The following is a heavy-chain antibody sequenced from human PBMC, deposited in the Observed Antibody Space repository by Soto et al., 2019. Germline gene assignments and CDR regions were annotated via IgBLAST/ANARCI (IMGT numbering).Heavy chain of an antibody. Sequence: ASVKVSCQASGGTFSSYAISWVRQAPGQGLEWMGGIIPIFGTANYAQKFQGRVTITADESTSTAYMELSSLRSEDTAVYYCARGDFDKSGWFDPWGQGTLVTVSS. V-gene: IGHV1-69*13. J-gene: IGHJ5*02. CDR3: ARGDFDKSGWFDP. CDR2: IIPIFGTA. CDR1: GGTFSSYA. D-gene: IGHD3-3*01.